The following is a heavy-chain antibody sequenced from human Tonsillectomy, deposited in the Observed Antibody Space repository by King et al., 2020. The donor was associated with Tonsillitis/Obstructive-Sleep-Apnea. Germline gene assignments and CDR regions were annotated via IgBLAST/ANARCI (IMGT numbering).Heavy chain of an antibody. J-gene: IGHJ4*02. CDR2: IKQDGSEK. CDR1: GFTFSNYW. Sequence: QLVQSGGGLVQPGGSLRLSCAASGFTFSNYWMSWVRQAPGKGLEWVANIKQDGSEKYYVDSVKGRYTISRDNGKNSLYLQMNSLRAEDPAVYYCARAQSSSWDYWGQGTLLTVSS. V-gene: IGHV3-7*03. CDR3: ARAQSSSWDY. D-gene: IGHD6-13*01.